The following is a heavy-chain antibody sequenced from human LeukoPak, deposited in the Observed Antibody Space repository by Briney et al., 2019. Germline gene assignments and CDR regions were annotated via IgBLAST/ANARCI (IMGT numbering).Heavy chain of an antibody. D-gene: IGHD4-11*01. CDR1: GYTFTSYG. CDR3: ARSSPYRNYGNWFDP. Sequence: ASVKVSCKASGYTFTSYGISWVRQAPGQGLEWMGWISAYNGNTNYAQKLQGRVTMTTDTSTSTAYMELRSLRSDDTAVYYCARSSPYRNYGNWFDPWGHGPLVTVSA. CDR2: ISAYNGNT. J-gene: IGHJ5*02. V-gene: IGHV1-18*01.